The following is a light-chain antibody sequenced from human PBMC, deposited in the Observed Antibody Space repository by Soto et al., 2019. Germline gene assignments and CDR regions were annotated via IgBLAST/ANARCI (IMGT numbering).Light chain of an antibody. CDR2: LGS. CDR3: MQTLQTPYT. J-gene: IGKJ2*01. CDR1: QSLLHSDGYTY. Sequence: DIVMTQSPLSLPVTPGEPASISCRSSQSLLHSDGYTYLNWYLQKPGQSPQLLIYLGSNRASGVPDRFSGSGSGTDFIMKISRVEADDVGVYYCMQTLQTPYTFGQGTKLEIK. V-gene: IGKV2-28*01.